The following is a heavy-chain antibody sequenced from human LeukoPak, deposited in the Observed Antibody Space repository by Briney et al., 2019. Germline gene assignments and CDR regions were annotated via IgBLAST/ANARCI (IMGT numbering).Heavy chain of an antibody. CDR1: GYTFTDYY. CDR2: VDPEDGET. Sequence: ASVKLSCKVSGYTFTDYYMHWVQQAPGKGLEWMGLVDPEDGETIYAEKFQGRVTITADTSTDTAYMELRSLRSDDTAVYYCARDKTVVTPVAGYWGQGTLVTVSS. J-gene: IGHJ4*02. CDR3: ARDKTVVTPVAGY. V-gene: IGHV1-69-2*01. D-gene: IGHD4-23*01.